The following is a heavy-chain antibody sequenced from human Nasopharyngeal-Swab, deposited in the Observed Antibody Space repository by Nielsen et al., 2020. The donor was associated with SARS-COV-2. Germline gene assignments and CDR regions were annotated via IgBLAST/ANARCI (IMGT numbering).Heavy chain of an antibody. CDR1: GFTFGDYA. Sequence: GESLKISCTPSGFTFGDYAMSWVRQAPGKGLEWVGFIRSEANGGTAEYAVSVEGRFSISRDDSKSTAYLQMNSLKTEDTAVYYCTGYSTIFYWGQGTLVTVSS. CDR2: IRSEANGGTA. V-gene: IGHV3-49*04. D-gene: IGHD2-2*01. J-gene: IGHJ4*02. CDR3: TGYSTIFY.